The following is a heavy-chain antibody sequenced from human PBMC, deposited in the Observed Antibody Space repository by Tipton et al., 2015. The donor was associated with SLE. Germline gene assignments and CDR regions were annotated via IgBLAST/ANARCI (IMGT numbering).Heavy chain of an antibody. D-gene: IGHD2-15*01. CDR1: GGSISSYY. J-gene: IGHJ3*02. CDR3: ARAEGSWDAFDI. V-gene: IGHV4-59*01. Sequence: TLSLTCTVSGGSISSYYWSWIRQPPGKGLEWIGYIHHSGTTNYNPSLQSRVTISVDTSKNHFSLKESSVTAADTAVYYCARAEGSWDAFDIWGQGTMVTVSS. CDR2: IHHSGTT.